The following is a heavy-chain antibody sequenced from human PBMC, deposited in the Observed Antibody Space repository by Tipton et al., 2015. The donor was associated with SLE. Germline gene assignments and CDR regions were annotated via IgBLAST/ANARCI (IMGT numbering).Heavy chain of an antibody. CDR2: ISGSGGNI. J-gene: IGHJ4*02. CDR1: GFTFSSYE. CDR3: AREHRVGATLDY. D-gene: IGHD1-26*01. Sequence: SLRLSCTASGFTFSSYEMNWVRQAPGKGLEWISYISGSGGNIYYADSAEGRFTISRDNGRNSLYLQMNSLRAEDTAIYYCAREHRVGATLDYWGQGTLVTVSS. V-gene: IGHV3-48*03.